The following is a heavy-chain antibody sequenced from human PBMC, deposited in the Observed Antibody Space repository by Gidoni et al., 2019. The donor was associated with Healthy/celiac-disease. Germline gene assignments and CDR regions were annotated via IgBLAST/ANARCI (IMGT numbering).Heavy chain of an antibody. Sequence: QVQLQDSGSVLLKPSETLSLACTVSGGSSSSYHWSWNRQPAGKGLEWIGRIYTSGSTNYNPCLKSRVTMSVNTSKKQLSLKLTSVTAADTAVYYCARGDCSTTSCSYYYYGMDVWGQGTTVTVSS. CDR3: ARGDCSTTSCSYYYYGMDV. CDR1: GGSSSSYH. CDR2: IYTSGST. J-gene: IGHJ6*02. D-gene: IGHD2-2*01. V-gene: IGHV4-4*07.